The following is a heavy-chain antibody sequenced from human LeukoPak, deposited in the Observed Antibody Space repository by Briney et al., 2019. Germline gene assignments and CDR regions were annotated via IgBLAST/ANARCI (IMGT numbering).Heavy chain of an antibody. CDR2: IYYSGST. CDR3: ARQMLGITMVRGAFDP. J-gene: IGHJ5*02. D-gene: IGHD3-10*01. V-gene: IGHV4-59*08. CDR1: GGSISSYY. Sequence: SETLSLTCTVSGGSISSYYWSWIRQPPGKGLEWIGDIYYSGSTNYNPSLKSRVTISVDTSKNQFSLKLSSVTAADTAVYYCARQMLGITMVRGAFDPWGQGTLVTVSS.